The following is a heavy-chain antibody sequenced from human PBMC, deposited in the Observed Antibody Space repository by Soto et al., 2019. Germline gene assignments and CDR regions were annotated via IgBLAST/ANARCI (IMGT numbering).Heavy chain of an antibody. CDR1: GFTFDDYA. CDR3: AKDRKDTMVRGSYMGG. CDR2: ISWNSGSI. D-gene: IGHD3-10*01. V-gene: IGHV3-9*01. J-gene: IGHJ6*03. Sequence: EVQLVESGGGLVQPGRSLRLSCAASGFTFDDYAMHWVRQAPGKGLEWVSGISWNSGSIGYADSVKGRFTISRDNAKNSLYLQMNSLRAEYTALYYCAKDRKDTMVRGSYMGGWVKGTTVTVSS.